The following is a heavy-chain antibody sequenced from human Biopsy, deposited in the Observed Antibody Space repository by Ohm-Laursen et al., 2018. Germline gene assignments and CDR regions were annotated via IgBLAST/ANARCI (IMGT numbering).Heavy chain of an antibody. J-gene: IGHJ6*02. CDR2: IRSTGGST. CDR3: TKADDFWSPEGYYYYFSGMDV. V-gene: IGHV3-23*01. Sequence: GSLRLSCAASGFTFSSYAMSWVRQAPGKGLEWVSAIRSTGGSTYYANSVKGRFTISRGNSKNILFLQVNNLRAEDTAIYYCTKADDFWSPEGYYYYFSGMDVWGQGTTVTVSS. D-gene: IGHD3-3*01. CDR1: GFTFSSYA.